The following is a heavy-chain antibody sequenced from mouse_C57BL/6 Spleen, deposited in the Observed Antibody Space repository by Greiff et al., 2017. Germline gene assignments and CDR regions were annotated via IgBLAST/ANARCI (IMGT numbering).Heavy chain of an antibody. V-gene: IGHV1-81*01. CDR1: GYTFTSYG. D-gene: IGHD1-1*01. CDR3: ARNGITTVVARYAMDY. CDR2: IYPRSGNT. Sequence: QVQLKQSGAELARPGASVKLSCKASGYTFTSYGISWVKQRTGQGLEWIGEIYPRSGNTYYNEKFKGKATLTADKSSSTAYMELRSLTSEDSAVYFCARNGITTVVARYAMDYWGQGTSVTVSS. J-gene: IGHJ4*01.